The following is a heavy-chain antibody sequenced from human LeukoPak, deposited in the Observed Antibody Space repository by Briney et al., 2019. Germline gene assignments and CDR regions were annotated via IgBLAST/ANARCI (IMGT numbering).Heavy chain of an antibody. CDR3: ARGLRGDHGLDV. J-gene: IGHJ6*02. Sequence: SETLSLTCAVYGGSFSGYHWSWIRQPPGKGLEWIGEINHSGSTNYNPSLKSRVTISVDTSKNQFSLKLSSVTAADTAVYYCARGLRGDHGLDVWGQGTTVTVSS. CDR1: GGSFSGYH. D-gene: IGHD3-16*01. CDR2: INHSGST. V-gene: IGHV4-34*01.